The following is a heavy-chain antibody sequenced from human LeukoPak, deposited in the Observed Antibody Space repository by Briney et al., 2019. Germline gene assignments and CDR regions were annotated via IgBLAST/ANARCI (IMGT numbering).Heavy chain of an antibody. J-gene: IGHJ3*02. D-gene: IGHD3-22*01. CDR3: ASRNYLTMSDAFDI. V-gene: IGHV4-59*01. Sequence: SETLSLTCTVSGGSISSYYWSWIRQPPGKGLEWIGYIYYSGSTNYNPSLKGRVTISVDTSKNQFSLKLSSVTAADTAVYYCASRNYLTMSDAFDIWGQGTMVTVSS. CDR1: GGSISSYY. CDR2: IYYSGST.